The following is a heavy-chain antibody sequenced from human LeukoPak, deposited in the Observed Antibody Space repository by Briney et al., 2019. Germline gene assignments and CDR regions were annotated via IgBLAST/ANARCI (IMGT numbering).Heavy chain of an antibody. J-gene: IGHJ5*02. Sequence: GGSLRLSCAASGFTFSSFAMTWVRQAPGKGLEWVANRIETYYVDSVKGRFAISRNNAKNSLYLQMNNLRDEDTAVYYCAKNHVTVPNGDWFGPWGQGTLVTVSS. CDR3: AKNHVTVPNGDWFGP. CDR2: RIET. CDR1: GFTFSSFA. D-gene: IGHD4-11*01. V-gene: IGHV3-7*01.